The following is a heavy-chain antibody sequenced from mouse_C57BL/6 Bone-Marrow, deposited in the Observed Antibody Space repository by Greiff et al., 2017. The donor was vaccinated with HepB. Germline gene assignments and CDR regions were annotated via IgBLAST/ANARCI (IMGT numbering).Heavy chain of an antibody. Sequence: QVHVKQSGAELVKPGASVKLSCKASGYTFTEYTIHWVKQRSGQGLEWIGWFYPGSGSIKYNEKFKDKATLTADKSSSTVYMELSRLTSEDSAVYCCARHEDPLYGYDYWGQGTTLTVSS. CDR3: ARHEDPLYGYDY. V-gene: IGHV1-62-2*01. CDR2: FYPGSGSI. J-gene: IGHJ2*01. D-gene: IGHD2-2*01. CDR1: GYTFTEYT.